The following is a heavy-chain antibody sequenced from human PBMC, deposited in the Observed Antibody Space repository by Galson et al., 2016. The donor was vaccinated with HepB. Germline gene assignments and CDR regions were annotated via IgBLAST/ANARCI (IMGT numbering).Heavy chain of an antibody. CDR2: ITYDGGSL. Sequence: SLRLSCAASGFTFSTYAMHWVRQAPGKGLEWVAFITYDGGSLYYTDSVKGRSTISRDNSRNTLYLQMNSLRAEDSAVYYCARDPAAYYYDNTGWYFGLWGRGTLVTVSS. D-gene: IGHD3-22*01. J-gene: IGHJ2*01. V-gene: IGHV3-30-3*01. CDR3: ARDPAAYYYDNTGWYFGL. CDR1: GFTFSTYA.